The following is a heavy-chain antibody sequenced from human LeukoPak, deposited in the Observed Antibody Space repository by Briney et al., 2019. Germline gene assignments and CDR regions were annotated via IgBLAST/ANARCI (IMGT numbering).Heavy chain of an antibody. J-gene: IGHJ3*02. CDR1: GYTLTELS. Sequence: ASVKVSCKVSGYTLTELSMHWVRQAPGKGLEWMGGFDPEDGETIYAQKFQGRVTMTEDTSTDTAYMELSSLRSEDTAVCYCARGADYGDYVAAFDIWGQGTMVTVSS. D-gene: IGHD4-17*01. CDR2: FDPEDGET. CDR3: ARGADYGDYVAAFDI. V-gene: IGHV1-24*01.